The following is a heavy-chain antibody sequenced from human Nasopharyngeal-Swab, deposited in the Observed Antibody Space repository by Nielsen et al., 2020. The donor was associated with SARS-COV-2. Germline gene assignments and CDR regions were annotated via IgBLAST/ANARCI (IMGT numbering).Heavy chain of an antibody. V-gene: IGHV3-9*01. CDR2: ISWNSGSI. CDR3: ARDFTGYDSKSIDY. J-gene: IGHJ4*02. Sequence: SLKLSCAASGFTFDDYAMHWVRQAPRKGLEWVSGISWNSGSIVYADSVKGRFTISRDNTKNSLSLQMNRLKTEDTALYFCARDFTGYDSKSIDYWGQGILITVSS. D-gene: IGHD1-1*01. CDR1: GFTFDDYA.